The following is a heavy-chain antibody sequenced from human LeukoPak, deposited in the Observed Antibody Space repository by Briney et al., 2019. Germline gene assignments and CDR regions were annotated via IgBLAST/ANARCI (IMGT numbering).Heavy chain of an antibody. CDR2: INPNSGGT. Sequence: ASVKVSCKASGYTFTGYYMHWVRQAPGQGLEWMGWINPNSGGTNYAQKFQGWVTMTRDTSISTAYMELSRLRSDDTAVYYCAGSQSGTLITEFDYWGQGTLVTVSS. CDR1: GYTFTGYY. V-gene: IGHV1-2*04. D-gene: IGHD1-26*01. CDR3: AGSQSGTLITEFDY. J-gene: IGHJ4*02.